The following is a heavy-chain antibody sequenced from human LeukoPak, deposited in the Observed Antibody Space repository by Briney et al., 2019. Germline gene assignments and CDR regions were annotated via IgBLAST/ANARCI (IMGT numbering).Heavy chain of an antibody. CDR1: GYTFTSYG. D-gene: IGHD3-22*01. V-gene: IGHV1-18*01. CDR3: AREDSSGYYLVY. J-gene: IGHJ4*02. CDR2: ISAYNGNT. Sequence: ASVKVSCKVSGYTFTSYGISWVRQAPGQGLEWMGWISAYNGNTNYAQKLQGRVTMTTDTSTSTAYMELRSLRSDDTAVYYCAREDSSGYYLVYWGQGTLVTVSS.